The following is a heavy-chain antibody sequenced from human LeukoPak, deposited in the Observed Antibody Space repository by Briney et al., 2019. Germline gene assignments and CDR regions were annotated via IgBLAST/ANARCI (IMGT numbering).Heavy chain of an antibody. CDR1: GFTFSTYA. CDR2: ISDSGGST. J-gene: IGHJ4*02. V-gene: IGHV3-23*01. Sequence: GGSLRLSCAASGFTFSTYAMSWVRQAPGKGLEWVSGISDSGGSTYYADSVKGRLTISRDNSKNMLYLQMNILRAEDTAVYFCAKTSRHSYCSGGSCYRGGGDYWGQGTLVTVSS. D-gene: IGHD2-15*01. CDR3: AKTSRHSYCSGGSCYRGGGDY.